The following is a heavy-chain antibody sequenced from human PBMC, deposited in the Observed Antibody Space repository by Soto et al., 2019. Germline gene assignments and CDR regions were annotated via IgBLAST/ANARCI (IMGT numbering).Heavy chain of an antibody. D-gene: IGHD3-16*02. CDR1: GFAFSSYA. J-gene: IGHJ4*02. Sequence: EVQLLESGGGLVQPGGSLRLSCAASGFAFSSYAMRWVRQAPGKGLEWVSSISGSTSGTDYADAGKGRFTIPRDNSNNTLYVQMNSLRAEDTAVYYCAKDRGFIDRFDYSGQGALVTVSS. CDR3: AKDRGFIDRFDY. CDR2: ISGSTSGT. V-gene: IGHV3-23*01.